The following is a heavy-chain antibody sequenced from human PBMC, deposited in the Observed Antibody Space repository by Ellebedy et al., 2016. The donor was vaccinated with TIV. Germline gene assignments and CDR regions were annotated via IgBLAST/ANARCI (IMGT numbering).Heavy chain of an antibody. V-gene: IGHV3-23*01. D-gene: IGHD7-27*01. Sequence: GGSLRLSXAASGFTFSSYAMSWVRQAPGKGLEWVSAISGSGGSTYYADSVKGRFTISRDNSKNTLYLQMNSLRAEDTAVYYCAKDRLRGNWGSLGAFDIWGQGTMVTVSS. CDR1: GFTFSSYA. CDR3: AKDRLRGNWGSLGAFDI. J-gene: IGHJ3*02. CDR2: ISGSGGST.